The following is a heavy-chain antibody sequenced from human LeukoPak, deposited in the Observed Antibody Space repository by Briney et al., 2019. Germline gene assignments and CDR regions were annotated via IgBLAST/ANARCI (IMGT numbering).Heavy chain of an antibody. J-gene: IGHJ3*02. V-gene: IGHV3-15*01. CDR1: GFTFSNAW. Sequence: GGSLRLSCAASGFTFSNAWVSWVRQAPGKGLEWVGRIKSKTDGGTTDYAAPVKGRFTISRDDSKNTLYLQMNSLKTEDTAVYYCTTHMIVVVRSEDAFDIWGQGTMVTVSS. D-gene: IGHD3-22*01. CDR2: IKSKTDGGTT. CDR3: TTHMIVVVRSEDAFDI.